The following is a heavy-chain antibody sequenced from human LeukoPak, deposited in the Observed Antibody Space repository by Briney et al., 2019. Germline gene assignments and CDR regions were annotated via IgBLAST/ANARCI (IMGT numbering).Heavy chain of an antibody. Sequence: GRSLRLSCAASGFTFSSYAMHWVRQAPGKGLEWVAVISYDGSNKYYADSVKGRFTISRDNSKNTLYLQMNSLRAEDTAVYYCARAAPDIVVVPAAKVGAAFDIWGQGTMVTVSS. CDR1: GFTFSSYA. V-gene: IGHV3-30-3*01. J-gene: IGHJ3*02. CDR2: ISYDGSNK. CDR3: ARAAPDIVVVPAAKVGAAFDI. D-gene: IGHD2-2*01.